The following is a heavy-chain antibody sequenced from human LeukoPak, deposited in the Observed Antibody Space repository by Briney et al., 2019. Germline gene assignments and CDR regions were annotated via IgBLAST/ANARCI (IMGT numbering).Heavy chain of an antibody. V-gene: IGHV1-69*05. CDR3: ALSGASNRFDY. CDR2: IIPIFGTA. D-gene: IGHD4-11*01. CDR1: GGTFSSYA. Sequence: ASVKVSCKASGGTFSSYAISWVRQAPGQGLEWMGGIIPIFGTANYAQKFQGRVTITTDESTSTAYMELSSLRSEDTAVYYCALSGASNRFDYWGQGTLVTVSS. J-gene: IGHJ4*02.